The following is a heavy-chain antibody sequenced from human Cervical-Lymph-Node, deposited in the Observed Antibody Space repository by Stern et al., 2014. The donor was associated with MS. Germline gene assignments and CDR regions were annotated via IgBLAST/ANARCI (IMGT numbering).Heavy chain of an antibody. CDR1: GFTFSNSG. V-gene: IGHV3-30*18. CDR3: AKAPVVYSAPLDY. D-gene: IGHD4-23*01. Sequence: VQLVESGGGVVQPGRSLRLSCAASGFTFSNSGMHWVRQAPGRGLEWVALISIDGSSIIYADSLNGLFPISIDTSKNTLYLQMNSLRADDTAVYYCAKAPVVYSAPLDYWGQGTLVTVSS. J-gene: IGHJ4*02. CDR2: ISIDGSSI.